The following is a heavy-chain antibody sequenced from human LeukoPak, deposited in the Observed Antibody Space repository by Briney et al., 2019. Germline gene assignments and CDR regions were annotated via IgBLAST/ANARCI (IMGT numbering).Heavy chain of an antibody. D-gene: IGHD3-3*01. CDR2: INYSGST. CDR3: ARYYDFFYYFDY. J-gene: IGHJ4*02. V-gene: IGHV4-39*01. Sequence: SETLSLTCTVSGGSISSSSYYWGWIRQPPGKGLEWIGSINYSGSTYYNPSLKSRVTISVDTSKNQFSLKLSSVTAADTAVYYCARYYDFFYYFDYWGQGTLVTVSS. CDR1: GGSISSSSYY.